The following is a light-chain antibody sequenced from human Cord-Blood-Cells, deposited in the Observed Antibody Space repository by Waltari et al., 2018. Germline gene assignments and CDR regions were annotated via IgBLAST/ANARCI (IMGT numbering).Light chain of an antibody. CDR2: EVS. V-gene: IGLV2-14*01. CDR3: SSYTSSSTHNYV. Sequence: QSALTQPASVSGSPGQSITISCTGTSSDVGGYNYVSWYQQHPGKAPKLMIYEVSNRPSEVSNRFSGSKSGNTASLTISGLQAEDEADYYCSSYTSSSTHNYVFGTGTKVTVL. J-gene: IGLJ1*01. CDR1: SSDVGGYNY.